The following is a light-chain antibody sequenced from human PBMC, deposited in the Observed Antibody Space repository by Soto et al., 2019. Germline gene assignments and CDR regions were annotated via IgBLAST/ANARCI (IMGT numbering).Light chain of an antibody. V-gene: IGKV1-5*01. J-gene: IGKJ1*01. CDR2: DAS. Sequence: DIQMTQSPSTLSASVGDRVTITCRASQSISSWLAWYQQKPGKAPKVLIYDASSLESGVPPRFSGSASGTEFTLTISSLQPDDFATYYCQQYSSYPWTFGQGTKVEIK. CDR1: QSISSW. CDR3: QQYSSYPWT.